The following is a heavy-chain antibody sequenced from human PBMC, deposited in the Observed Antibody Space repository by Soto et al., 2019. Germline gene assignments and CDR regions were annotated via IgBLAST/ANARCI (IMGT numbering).Heavy chain of an antibody. CDR3: ATDHLSSSSRYPTRHHGMDG. Sequence: GGSLRLSCAASGFTFSSYGMHWVRQAPGKGLEWVAVIWYDGSNKYYADSVKGRFTISRDNSKNTLYLQMNSPKAENTALYSPATDHLSSSSRYPTRHHGMDGWGQGTTVTIAS. J-gene: IGHJ6*01. D-gene: IGHD6-13*01. CDR1: GFTFSSYG. V-gene: IGHV3-33*01. CDR2: IWYDGSNK.